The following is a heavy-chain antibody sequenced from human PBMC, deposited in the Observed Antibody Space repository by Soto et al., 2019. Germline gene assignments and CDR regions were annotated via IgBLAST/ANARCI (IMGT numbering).Heavy chain of an antibody. Sequence: QVQLVVSGGGVVQPGRSLRLSCAASGFTLNSYGMHWVRQAPGKGLEWVAVISYDESNKYYADSVKGRFTISRDNSKNAMYLQMNSLRAEDTAVYYCAKENPLKRRYYDRTGYYYFDYWGQGTLVTVSS. CDR3: AKENPLKRRYYDRTGYYYFDY. J-gene: IGHJ4*02. CDR1: GFTLNSYG. D-gene: IGHD3-22*01. CDR2: ISYDESNK. V-gene: IGHV3-30*18.